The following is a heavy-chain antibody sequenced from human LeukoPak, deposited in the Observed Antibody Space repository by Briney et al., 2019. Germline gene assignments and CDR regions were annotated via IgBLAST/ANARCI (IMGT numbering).Heavy chain of an antibody. CDR2: ISYDGSNK. CDR3: ARLAVTSDVDY. Sequence: GGSLRLSCAASGLTFSSYAMHWVRQAPGKGLEWVAVISYDGSNKYYADSVKGRFTISRDNSKNTLYLQMNSLRAEDTAVYYCARLAVTSDVDYWGQGTLVTVSS. V-gene: IGHV3-30*04. J-gene: IGHJ4*02. CDR1: GLTFSSYA. D-gene: IGHD4-17*01.